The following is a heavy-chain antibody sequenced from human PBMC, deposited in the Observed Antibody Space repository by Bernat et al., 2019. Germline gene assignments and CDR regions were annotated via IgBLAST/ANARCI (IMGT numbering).Heavy chain of an antibody. CDR1: GFTFSNYA. Sequence: EVQLLESGGGLVQPGGSLRLSCAASGFTFSNYAMSWVRQAAGKGLEWVSAIGGRGGSTYYADSVKGRFTISRDNAKNSLYLQMNSLRAEDTAVYYCARGTSTSAPYMDVWGKVTTVTVSS. J-gene: IGHJ6*03. CDR3: ARGTSTSAPYMDV. V-gene: IGHV3-23*01. CDR2: IGGRGGST.